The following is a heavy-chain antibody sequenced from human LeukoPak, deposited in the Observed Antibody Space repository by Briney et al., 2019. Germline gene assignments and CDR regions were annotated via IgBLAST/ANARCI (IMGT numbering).Heavy chain of an antibody. CDR1: GFTLSSYW. CDR2: INSDGSST. Sequence: GGSLRLSCAASGFTLSSYWMHWVRQAPGKGLVWVSHINSDGSSTTYVDSVKGRFTISRDNAKNTLYLQMNSLRDEDTAVYFCARDIPYGDYVFEPWGQGTLVTVSS. J-gene: IGHJ5*02. CDR3: ARDIPYGDYVFEP. V-gene: IGHV3-74*01. D-gene: IGHD4-17*01.